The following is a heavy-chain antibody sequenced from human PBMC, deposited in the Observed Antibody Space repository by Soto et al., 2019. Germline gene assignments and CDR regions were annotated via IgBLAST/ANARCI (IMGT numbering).Heavy chain of an antibody. V-gene: IGHV3-11*01. CDR1: GFTFSDYY. D-gene: IGHD1-26*01. CDR2: LSSTGSTI. Sequence: QVQLVESGGGLVKPGGSLRLSCAASGFTFSDYYMSWIRQAPGKGLEWVSYLSSTGSTIYYADSVKGRFTISRDNAKNSLYLQINSLRAEDTAVYYCARDPVAEVGATRGFDYWGQGTLVTVSS. CDR3: ARDPVAEVGATRGFDY. J-gene: IGHJ4*02.